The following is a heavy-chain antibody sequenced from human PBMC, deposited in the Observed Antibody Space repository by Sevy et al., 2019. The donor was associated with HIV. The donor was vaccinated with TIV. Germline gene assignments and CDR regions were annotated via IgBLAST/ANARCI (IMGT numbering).Heavy chain of an antibody. CDR1: GGSISSYF. CDR2: IYFTGNT. J-gene: IGHJ4*02. V-gene: IGHV4-59*01. Sequence: SETLSLTCSVSGGSISSYFWTWVRQSPGKGLEWIGNIYFTGNTDYSPSLKGRVTLSLDTSKSQFSLTLKSVTAADTAIYFGARDSTTRPRVLDYWGQGTLVTVSS. D-gene: IGHD1-1*01. CDR3: ARDSTTRPRVLDY.